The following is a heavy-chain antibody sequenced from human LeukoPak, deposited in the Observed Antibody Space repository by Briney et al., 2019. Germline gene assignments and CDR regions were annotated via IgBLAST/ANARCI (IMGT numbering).Heavy chain of an antibody. CDR2: ISYGGST. V-gene: IGHV4-39*07. D-gene: IGHD4-11*01. CDR1: GGSISSSGSF. J-gene: IGHJ4*02. Sequence: SETLSLTCNVSGGSISSSGSFWAWIRQPPGTGLEWIASISYGGSTYYNPSLKSRVTTSVDMSKNQFSLKLNSVTAADTAVYYCARGVNYAFDYWGQGPLVTVSS. CDR3: ARGVNYAFDY.